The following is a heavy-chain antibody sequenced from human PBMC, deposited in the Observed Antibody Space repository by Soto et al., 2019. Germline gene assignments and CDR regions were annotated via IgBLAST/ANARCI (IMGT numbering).Heavy chain of an antibody. CDR2: ISSTSTYT. V-gene: IGHV3-21*01. CDR1: GFTFRSYA. D-gene: IGHD6-19*01. Sequence: GSLRLSCAASGFTFRSYAMNWVRQTQEKGLEWVSSISSTSTYTHYADSVKGRFTISRDNANNSLFLQMNSLRAEDTAIYYCARDLALAGNYWGQGALVTVSS. CDR3: ARDLALAGNY. J-gene: IGHJ4*02.